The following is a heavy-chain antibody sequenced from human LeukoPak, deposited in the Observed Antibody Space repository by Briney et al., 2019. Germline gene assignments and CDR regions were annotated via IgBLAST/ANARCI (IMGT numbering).Heavy chain of an antibody. CDR3: AKDGNSYDSSGYYYVLPLYYDY. Sequence: PGGSLRLSCAASGSTFSAYWMTWVRQAPGKGLEWVANIKQDGSNVEYLDSVKGRFTISRDNAKSSLYLQMNTLRVEDTAVYYCAKDGNSYDSSGYYYVLPLYYDYWGQGTLVTVSS. J-gene: IGHJ4*02. V-gene: IGHV3-7*01. CDR2: IKQDGSNV. D-gene: IGHD3-22*01. CDR1: GSTFSAYW.